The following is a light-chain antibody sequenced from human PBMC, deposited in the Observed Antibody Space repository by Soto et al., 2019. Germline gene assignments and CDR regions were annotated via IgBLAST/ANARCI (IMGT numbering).Light chain of an antibody. CDR1: QGISSW. Sequence: DIQMTQSPSSVSASVGDRVTITCRASQGISSWLAWYQQKPGKAPKLLIYSASSLQSGVPSMFSGSGSVTDFTVTISSLQREHFISYYSQQSNSSTVVTFGGGTKVEIK. CDR2: SAS. J-gene: IGKJ4*01. CDR3: QQSNSSTVVT. V-gene: IGKV1-12*01.